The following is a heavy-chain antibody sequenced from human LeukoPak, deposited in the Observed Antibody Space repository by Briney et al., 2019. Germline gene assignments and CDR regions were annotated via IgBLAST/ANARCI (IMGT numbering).Heavy chain of an antibody. CDR3: ARGPNSNWSGLDF. V-gene: IGHV3-74*01. D-gene: IGHD6-6*01. Sequence: GGSLRLSCTASGFSFSGHWMHWARQLPGKGLVWVSRISPTGSTTSYADSVKGRFAVSRDNAKNTLYLQVSNLRAEDTAVYYCARGPNSNWSGLDFWGQGTLLTVSS. CDR2: ISPTGSTT. J-gene: IGHJ4*02. CDR1: GFSFSGHW.